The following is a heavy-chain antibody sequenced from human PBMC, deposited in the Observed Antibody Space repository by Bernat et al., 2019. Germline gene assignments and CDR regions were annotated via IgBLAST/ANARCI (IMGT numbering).Heavy chain of an antibody. D-gene: IGHD6-13*01. CDR3: ATRPRQPES. J-gene: IGHJ4*02. CDR1: RFTFSTYW. Sequence: EVQLVESGGGLVQPGGSLRLSCTASRFTFSTYWMTWVRQAPGKGLEWVASIKQAGSEKYYLDSVKRRFTISRDNTKNSLYLEMNSLRGEDTAVYYCATRPRQPESWGQGTLVTVSS. V-gene: IGHV3-7*01. CDR2: IKQAGSEK.